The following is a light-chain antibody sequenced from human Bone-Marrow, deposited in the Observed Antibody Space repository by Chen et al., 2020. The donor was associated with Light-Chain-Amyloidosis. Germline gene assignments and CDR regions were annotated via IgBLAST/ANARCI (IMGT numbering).Light chain of an antibody. Sequence: QFARNQPAPVLGSPGQWITTSGTGTRGDVGTYNYVSWYQQHHGKAPKVMIYAVSNRPSGVSNRFSGSKSGNTASLTISGLQAEDEADYYCSSFTSSSSYVFGPGTKVTVL. V-gene: IGLV2-14*01. CDR3: SSFTSSSSYV. J-gene: IGLJ1*01. CDR2: AVS. CDR1: RGDVGTYNY.